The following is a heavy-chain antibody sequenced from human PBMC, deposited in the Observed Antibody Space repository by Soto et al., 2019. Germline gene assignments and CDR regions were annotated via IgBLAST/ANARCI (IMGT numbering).Heavy chain of an antibody. CDR2: IYTSGST. J-gene: IGHJ3*02. CDR1: GGFISSYY. CDR3: AREREYSGSYYPTDAFDI. Sequence: SYTLSVTCTVSGGFISSYYWSWIWQPAGKRLERIGRIYTSGSTNYNPSLKSRVTMSVDTPKDQFSLKLSSVTAADPAVSYCAREREYSGSYYPTDAFDIWGHGKMVSVSS. D-gene: IGHD1-26*01. V-gene: IGHV4-4*07.